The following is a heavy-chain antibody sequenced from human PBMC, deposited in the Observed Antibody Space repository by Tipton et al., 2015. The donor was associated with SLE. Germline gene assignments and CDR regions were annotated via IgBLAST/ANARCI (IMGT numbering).Heavy chain of an antibody. CDR1: GGSIEYGSYH. J-gene: IGHJ6*03. CDR3: ARANRGLLAGYYSYYYYMDV. CDR2: IDASGIT. Sequence: LRLSCTVSGGSIEYGSYHWGWIRQPAGMGLEWIGRIDASGITNYNPSLKGRVSMSASRSKNQLSLKVTSVTAADTAVYYCARANRGLLAGYYSYYYYMDVWGKVTTVTVPS. D-gene: IGHD2/OR15-2a*01. V-gene: IGHV4-61*02.